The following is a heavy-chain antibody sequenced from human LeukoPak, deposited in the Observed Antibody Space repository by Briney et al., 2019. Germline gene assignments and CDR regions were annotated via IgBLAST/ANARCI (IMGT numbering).Heavy chain of an antibody. CDR3: ARTRAIAVAGTVDV. CDR2: VNPNSGGT. V-gene: IGHV1-2*04. D-gene: IGHD6-19*01. J-gene: IGHJ6*02. CDR1: GCTFTGYY. Sequence: ASVKVSCKASGCTFTGYYMHWVRQAPGQGLEWMGWVNPNSGGTNYAQKFQGWVTMTRDTSISTAYMELSRLRSDDTAVYYCARTRAIAVAGTVDVWGQGTTVTVSS.